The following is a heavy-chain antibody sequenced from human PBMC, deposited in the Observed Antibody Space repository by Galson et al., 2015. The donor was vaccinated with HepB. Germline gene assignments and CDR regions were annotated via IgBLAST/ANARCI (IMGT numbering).Heavy chain of an antibody. CDR2: IRSKAYGGTT. D-gene: IGHD3-22*01. CDR3: TRGAAATYYYDSSGYYPDY. J-gene: IGHJ4*02. Sequence: SLRLSCAASGFTFGDYAMSWVRQAPGKGLEWVGFIRSKAYGGTTEYAASVKGRFTISRDDSKSIAYLQMNSLKTEDTAVYYCTRGAAATYYYDSSGYYPDYWGQGTLVTVSS. V-gene: IGHV3-49*04. CDR1: GFTFGDYA.